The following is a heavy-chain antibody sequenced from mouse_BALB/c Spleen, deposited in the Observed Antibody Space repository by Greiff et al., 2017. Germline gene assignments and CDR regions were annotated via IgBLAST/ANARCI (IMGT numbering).Heavy chain of an antibody. CDR2: INPGSGGT. D-gene: IGHD1-1*01. J-gene: IGHJ3*01. CDR1: GYAFTNYL. CDR3: ARSYYGSSVWFAY. Sequence: QVQLQQSGAELVRPGTSVKVSCKASGYAFTNYLIEWVKQRPGQGLEWIGVINPGSGGTNYNEKFKGKATLTADKSSSTAYMQLSSLTSDDSAVYFCARSYYGSSVWFAYWGQGTLVTVSA. V-gene: IGHV1-54*01.